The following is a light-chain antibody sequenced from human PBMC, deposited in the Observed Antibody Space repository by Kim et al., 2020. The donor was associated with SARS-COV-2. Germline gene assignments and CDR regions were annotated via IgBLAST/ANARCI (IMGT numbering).Light chain of an antibody. CDR2: RAF. CDR1: QSVSNIS. V-gene: IGKV3-20*01. J-gene: IGKJ1*01. CDR3: QQYDSSSGT. Sequence: SPGERPPPSCRASQSVSNISVVWYQQKPGQAPRLLIYRAFSRATGIPDRFSGSGSGTDFTLTISRLEPEDFAVYYCQQYDSSSGTFGQGTKVDIK.